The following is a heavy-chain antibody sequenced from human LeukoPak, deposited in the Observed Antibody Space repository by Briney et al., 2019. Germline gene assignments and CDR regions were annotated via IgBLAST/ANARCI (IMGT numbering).Heavy chain of an antibody. CDR3: ARTTTVAAAVNFDY. CDR1: GFTFSSYW. Sequence: GGSLRLSCAASGFTFSSYWMSWVRQAPGKGLEWVANIKQDGSEKYYVDSVKGRFTISRDNAKNSLYLQMNSLRAEDTAVYYCARTTTVAAAVNFDYWGQGTLVTVSS. J-gene: IGHJ4*02. CDR2: IKQDGSEK. V-gene: IGHV3-7*01. D-gene: IGHD6-13*01.